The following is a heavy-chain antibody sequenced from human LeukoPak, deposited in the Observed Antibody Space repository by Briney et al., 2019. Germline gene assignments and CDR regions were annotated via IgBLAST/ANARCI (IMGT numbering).Heavy chain of an antibody. Sequence: ASVKVSCKASGYTFTGYYMHWVRQAPGQGLEWMGWINPNSGGTNYAQKFQGRLTITAAKFTSLASMELTSLRSDDTATYYCVKSGIFYDDLSSYYGLDVWGQGTTVTVSS. V-gene: IGHV1-2*02. CDR3: VKSGIFYDDLSSYYGLDV. CDR2: INPNSGGT. D-gene: IGHD3-22*01. CDR1: GYTFTGYY. J-gene: IGHJ6*02.